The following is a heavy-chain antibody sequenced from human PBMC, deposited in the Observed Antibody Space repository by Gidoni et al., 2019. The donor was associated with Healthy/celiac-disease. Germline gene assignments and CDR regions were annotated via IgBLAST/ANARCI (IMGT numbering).Heavy chain of an antibody. CDR3: AKDSRGVIVGATTTLDY. J-gene: IGHJ4*02. CDR2: ISWNSGSI. D-gene: IGHD1-26*01. CDR1: GFTFDDYA. Sequence: EVQLVESGGGLVQPGRSLRLSCAASGFTFDDYAMHWVRQAPGKGLEWVSGISWNSGSIGYADSVKGRFTISRDNAKNSLYLQMNSLRAEDTALYYCAKDSRGVIVGATTTLDYWGQGTLVTVSS. V-gene: IGHV3-9*01.